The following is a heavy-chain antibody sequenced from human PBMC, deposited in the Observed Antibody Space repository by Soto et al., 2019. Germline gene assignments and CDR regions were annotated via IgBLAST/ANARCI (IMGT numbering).Heavy chain of an antibody. CDR1: GYSISSGYD. V-gene: IGHV4-38-2*02. CDR2: IYHSGST. CDR3: ARDSCTNGVCYLSGWFDP. Sequence: SETLALSCAVSGYSISSGYDWCLIRQPPGKGLEWIGSIYHSGSTYYNPSLKSRVTISVDTSKNQFSLKLSSVTAADTAVYYCARDSCTNGVCYLSGWFDPWGQGTLVTVSS. D-gene: IGHD2-8*01. J-gene: IGHJ5*02.